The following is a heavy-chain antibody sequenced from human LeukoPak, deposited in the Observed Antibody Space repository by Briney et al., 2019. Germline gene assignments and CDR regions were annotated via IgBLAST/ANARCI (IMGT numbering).Heavy chain of an antibody. CDR1: GYTFTSYG. D-gene: IGHD6-6*01. CDR3: ATGGLSIAARPADY. CDR2: ISAYNGNT. V-gene: IGHV1-18*01. Sequence: GASVKVSCKASGYTFTSYGISWVRQAPGQGLEWMGWISAYNGNTNYAQKLQGRVTMTTDTSTSAAYMELSSLRSEDTAVYYCATGGLSIAARPADYWGQGTLVTVSS. J-gene: IGHJ4*02.